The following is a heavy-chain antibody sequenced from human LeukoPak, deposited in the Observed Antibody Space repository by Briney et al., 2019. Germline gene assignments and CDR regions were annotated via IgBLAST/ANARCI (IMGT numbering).Heavy chain of an antibody. J-gene: IGHJ4*02. CDR1: GYSISSGYH. Sequence: SETLSLTCVVSGYSISSGYHWGWIRQPPGNGLEWIGSVYRSGSTYYNPSLKSRVTISVDTSKNQISLKVRSVTAADTAVYYYARENWVFDYWGQGILVTVSS. V-gene: IGHV4-38-2*02. CDR2: VYRSGST. CDR3: ARENWVFDY. D-gene: IGHD7-27*01.